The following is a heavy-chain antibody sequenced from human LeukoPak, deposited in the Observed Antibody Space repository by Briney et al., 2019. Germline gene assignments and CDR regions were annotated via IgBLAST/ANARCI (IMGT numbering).Heavy chain of an antibody. CDR3: ARDLGIAVASMFY. CDR1: GFTFSSYS. D-gene: IGHD6-19*01. Sequence: RAGGSLRLSCAASGFTFSSYSMNWVRQAPGKGLEWVSSISSSSSYIYYADSVKGRFTISRDNAKNSLYLQMNSLRAEDTAVYYCARDLGIAVASMFYWGQGTLVTVSS. J-gene: IGHJ4*02. V-gene: IGHV3-21*01. CDR2: ISSSSSYI.